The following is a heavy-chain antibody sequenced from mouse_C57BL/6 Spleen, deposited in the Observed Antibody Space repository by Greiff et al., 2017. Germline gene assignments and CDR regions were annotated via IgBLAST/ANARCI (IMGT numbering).Heavy chain of an antibody. CDR2: ISDGGSYT. J-gene: IGHJ1*03. D-gene: IGHD1-1*01. V-gene: IGHV5-4*01. CDR1: GFTFSSYA. CDR3: ARDMYYGSSSDCDV. Sequence: EVKLMESGGGLVKPGGSLKLSCAASGFTFSSYAMSWVRQTPEKRLEWVATISDGGSYTYYPDNVKGRFTISRDNAKNNLYLQMSHLKSEDTAMYYCARDMYYGSSSDCDVWGTGTTVTVSS.